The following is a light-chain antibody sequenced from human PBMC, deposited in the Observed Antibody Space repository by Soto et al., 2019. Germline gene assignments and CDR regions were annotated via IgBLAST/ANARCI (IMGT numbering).Light chain of an antibody. CDR1: DSNLGRNY. CDR3: GSWDTNLRAYV. V-gene: IGLV1-51*01. J-gene: IGLJ1*01. Sequence: QSVLTQPPSVSATPGQKVTISCSGSDSNLGRNYVSWYQQLPGTAPRLLIYDNVYRFSGIPARFSASKSGTSATLGIAGLQPGDEGDYYCGSWDTNLRAYVFGTGTKVTVL. CDR2: DNV.